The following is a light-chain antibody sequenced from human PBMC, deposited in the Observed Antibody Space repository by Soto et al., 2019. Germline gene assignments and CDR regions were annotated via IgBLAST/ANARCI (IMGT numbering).Light chain of an antibody. Sequence: QSVLTQPASVSGSPGQSITLSCTGTTNDVGTYNLVSWYQQHPGKAPKLIIYEGFKRPSGVSNRFSGSKSRNTASLTISGLQAEDEADYYCSSYAGSTTYVFGTGTNVTVL. V-gene: IGLV2-23*01. J-gene: IGLJ1*01. CDR1: TNDVGTYNL. CDR2: EGF. CDR3: SSYAGSTTYV.